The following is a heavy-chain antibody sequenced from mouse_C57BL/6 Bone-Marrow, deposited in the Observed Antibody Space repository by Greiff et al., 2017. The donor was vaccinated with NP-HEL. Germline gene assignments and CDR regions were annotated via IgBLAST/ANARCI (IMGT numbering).Heavy chain of an antibody. CDR3: AREACITTVVAYYFDY. CDR2: IDPSDSYT. J-gene: IGHJ2*01. Sequence: QVQLQQPGAELVMPGASVKLSCKASGYTFTSYWMHWVKQRPGQGLEWIGEIDPSDSYTNYNQKFKGTSTLTVDKSSSTAYMQLSSLTSEDSAVYYCAREACITTVVAYYFDYWGQGTTLTVSS. V-gene: IGHV1-69*01. D-gene: IGHD1-1*01. CDR1: GYTFTSYW.